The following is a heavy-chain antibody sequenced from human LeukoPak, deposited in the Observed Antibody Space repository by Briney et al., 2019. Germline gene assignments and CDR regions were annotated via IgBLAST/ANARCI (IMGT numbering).Heavy chain of an antibody. J-gene: IGHJ4*02. V-gene: IGHV3-7*01. CDR1: GFTFSTYW. Sequence: GGSLRLSCAASGFTFSTYWMTWVRQAPGKGLEWVANINQDGSEKHYVDSVKGRFTISRDNAKNSLYLQMNSLRAEDTAVYYCARSYGALSGPVAYWGQGTLVTLSS. D-gene: IGHD4-17*01. CDR3: ARSYGALSGPVAY. CDR2: INQDGSEK.